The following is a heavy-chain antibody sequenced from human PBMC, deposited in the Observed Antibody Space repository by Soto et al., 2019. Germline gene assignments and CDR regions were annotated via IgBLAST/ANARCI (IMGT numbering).Heavy chain of an antibody. D-gene: IGHD3-22*01. CDR2: ISAYNGNT. CDR3: ARAWYYYDSSGYPDAFDI. J-gene: IGHJ3*02. Sequence: GASVKVSGKASGYTFTSYGISWVRQAPGQGLEWMGWISAYNGNTNYAQKLQGRVTMTTDTSTSTAYMELRSLRSDDTAVYYCARAWYYYDSSGYPDAFDIWGQGTMVTVSS. V-gene: IGHV1-18*01. CDR1: GYTFTSYG.